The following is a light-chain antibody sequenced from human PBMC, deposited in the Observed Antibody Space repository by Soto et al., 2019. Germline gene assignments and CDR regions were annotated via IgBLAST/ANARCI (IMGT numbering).Light chain of an antibody. V-gene: IGKV1-39*01. CDR3: QQSYTTPVYT. Sequence: DIQMTQSPSSLSASVGDRVTITCRTGQSIYTYLSWYQQKPGKAPKLLIYAASNLQSGVPSRFSGSGSGTEFTLTISSLQPEDFATYFCQQSYTTPVYTFGQGTKLEIK. CDR2: AAS. J-gene: IGKJ2*01. CDR1: QSIYTY.